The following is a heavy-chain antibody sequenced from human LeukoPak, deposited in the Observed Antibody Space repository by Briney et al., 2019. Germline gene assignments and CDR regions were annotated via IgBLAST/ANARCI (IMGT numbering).Heavy chain of an antibody. D-gene: IGHD2-15*01. J-gene: IGHJ5*02. CDR1: GFTFSNYF. CDR2: INSDGTTT. Sequence: GGSLRLSCAASGFTFSNYFMHWVRQAPGKGLVWVSRINSDGTTTMYADSVKGRFTISRDNAKNTLYLQMNSLRDEATAVYYCARRVDATRWFDPWGQGTLVTVSS. V-gene: IGHV3-74*03. CDR3: ARRVDATRWFDP.